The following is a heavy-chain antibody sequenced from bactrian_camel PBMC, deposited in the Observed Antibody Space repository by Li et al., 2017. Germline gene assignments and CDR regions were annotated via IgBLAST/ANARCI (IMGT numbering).Heavy chain of an antibody. Sequence: HVQLVESGGGSVQTGGSLRLSCKASGDTYRNNCMGWFCQAPGKEREEVAAIDSNDNTRYSDSVKGRFSIAKDNAQNTLYLQMNSLKPEDTAMYYCAAARHRCYYVMFGSGPVYSDWGQGTQVTVSS. CDR3: AAARHRCYYVMFGSGPVYSD. V-gene: IGHV3S53*01. J-gene: IGHJ4*01. CDR2: IDSNDNT. CDR1: GDTYRNNC. D-gene: IGHD2*01.